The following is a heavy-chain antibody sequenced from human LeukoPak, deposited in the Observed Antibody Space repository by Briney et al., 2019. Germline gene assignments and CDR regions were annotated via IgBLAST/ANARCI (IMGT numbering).Heavy chain of an antibody. J-gene: IGHJ4*02. V-gene: IGHV3-53*05. Sequence: GGSLRLSCAASGFIVSSNYMSWVRQAPGKGLEWVSIIYSDGSTYYADSVKGRFTISRDNFKNMLYLQMNSLRAEDTAVYYCAKHQVRSHDYWGQGTLVTVSS. CDR2: IYSDGST. CDR1: GFIVSSNY. CDR3: AKHQVRSHDY.